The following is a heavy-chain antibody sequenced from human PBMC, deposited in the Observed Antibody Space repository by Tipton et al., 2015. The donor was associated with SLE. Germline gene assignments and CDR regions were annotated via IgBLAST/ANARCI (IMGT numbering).Heavy chain of an antibody. CDR1: GFTFSSYA. D-gene: IGHD2/OR15-2a*01. V-gene: IGHV3-30*04. CDR3: ARDFLPLYGRDV. J-gene: IGHJ6*02. CDR2: ISYDGSNK. Sequence: SLRLSCAASGFTFSSYAMHWVRQAPGKGLEWVAVISYDGSNKYYADSVKGRFTISRDNSKNTLYLQMNSLRAEDTAVYYCARDFLPLYGRDVWGQGTTVTVS.